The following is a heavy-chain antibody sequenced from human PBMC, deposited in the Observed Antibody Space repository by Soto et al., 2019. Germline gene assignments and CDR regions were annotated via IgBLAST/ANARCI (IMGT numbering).Heavy chain of an antibody. J-gene: IGHJ5*02. CDR3: AHRLGGIAAANNWFDP. Sequence: SGPTLVNPTQTLTLTCTFSGFSLSTSGVGVGWIRQPPGKALEWLALIYWDDDKRYSPSLKSRLTITKDTSKNQVVLTMTNMDPVDTATYYCAHRLGGIAAANNWFDPWGQGTLVTVSS. CDR1: GFSLSTSGVG. CDR2: IYWDDDK. D-gene: IGHD6-13*01. V-gene: IGHV2-5*02.